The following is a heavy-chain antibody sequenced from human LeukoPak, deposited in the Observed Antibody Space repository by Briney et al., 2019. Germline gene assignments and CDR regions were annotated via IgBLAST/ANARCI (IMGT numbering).Heavy chain of an antibody. CDR3: ARAPSRYCSSTSCYTDSYSHFLDY. CDR1: GYTFTGYY. J-gene: IGHJ4*02. V-gene: IGHV1-2*02. D-gene: IGHD2-2*02. Sequence: ASVKVSCKASGYTFTGYYMHWVRQAPGQGLEWMGWINPNSGGTNYAQKFQGRVNMTRDTSISTAYMELSRLRSDDTAVYYCARAPSRYCSSTSCYTDSYSHFLDYWGQGTLVTVSS. CDR2: INPNSGGT.